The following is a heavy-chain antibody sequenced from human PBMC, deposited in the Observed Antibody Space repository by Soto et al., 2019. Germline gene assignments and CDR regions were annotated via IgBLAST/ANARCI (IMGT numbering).Heavy chain of an antibody. CDR2: VSLSGST. Sequence: SYTLSLTCAVYGGSFSDYYCGWIRQSPEKGLQCIGEVSLSGSTNYNPPLKSRVTVSVDTSKTQFSLRLSSLTAADTAVYYCARGLRASFGVRLSYYYYGMDVWGQGTTVTVSS. V-gene: IGHV4-34*01. J-gene: IGHJ6*02. D-gene: IGHD3-10*01. CDR3: ARGLRASFGVRLSYYYYGMDV. CDR1: GGSFSDYY.